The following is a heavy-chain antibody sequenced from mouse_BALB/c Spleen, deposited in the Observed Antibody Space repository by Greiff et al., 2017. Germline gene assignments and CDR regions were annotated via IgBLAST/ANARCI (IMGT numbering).Heavy chain of an antibody. CDR2: IDPENGNT. CDR3: ARVGVYKYGNTWFAY. D-gene: IGHD2-10*02. J-gene: IGHJ3*01. CDR1: GFNIKDYY. Sequence: VQLQQSGAELVRPGALVKLSCKASGFNIKDYYMHWVKQRPEQGLEWIGWIDPENGNTIYDPKFQGKASITADTSSNTAYLQLSSLTSEDTAVYYSARVGVYKYGNTWFAYRGEGRLGTVSA. V-gene: IGHV14-1*02.